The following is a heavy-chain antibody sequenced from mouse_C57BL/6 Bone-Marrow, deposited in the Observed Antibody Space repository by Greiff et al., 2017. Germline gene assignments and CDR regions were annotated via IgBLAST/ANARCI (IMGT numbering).Heavy chain of an antibody. V-gene: IGHV5-6*02. CDR3: ARRDYSNYEGAMDY. D-gene: IGHD2-5*01. CDR1: GFTFSSYG. CDR2: ISSGGSYT. Sequence: EVMLVESGGDLVKPGGSLKLSCAASGFTFSSYGMSWVRQTPDKRLEWVATISSGGSYTYYPDSVKGRFTISRDNAKNTLYLQMSSLKSEDTAMYYCARRDYSNYEGAMDYWGQGPSVTVSS. J-gene: IGHJ4*01.